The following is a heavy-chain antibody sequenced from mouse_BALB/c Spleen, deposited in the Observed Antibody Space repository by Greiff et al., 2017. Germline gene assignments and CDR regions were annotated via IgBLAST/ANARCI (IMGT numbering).Heavy chain of an antibody. D-gene: IGHD2-1*01. CDR2: IDPANGNT. Sequence: EVMLVESGAELVKPGASVKLSCTASGFNIKDTYMHWVKQRPEQGLEWIGRIDPANGNTKYDPKFQGKATITADTSSNTAYLQLSSLTSEDTAVYYCARSDGNYVLFAYWGQGTLVTVSA. V-gene: IGHV14-3*02. CDR1: GFNIKDTY. CDR3: ARSDGNYVLFAY. J-gene: IGHJ3*01.